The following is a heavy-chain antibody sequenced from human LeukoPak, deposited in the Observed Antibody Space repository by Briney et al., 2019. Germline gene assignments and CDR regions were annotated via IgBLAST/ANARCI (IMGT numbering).Heavy chain of an antibody. D-gene: IGHD2-15*01. Sequence: PGGSLRLSCAASGFTFSSYGMHWVRQAPGKGLEWVAVISYDGSNKYYADSVKGRFTISRDNSKNTLYLQMNSLRAEDTAVYYCAREHCSAGGCLYYFDYWGQGTLVTVSS. V-gene: IGHV3-30*03. CDR3: AREHCSAGGCLYYFDY. CDR2: ISYDGSNK. J-gene: IGHJ4*02. CDR1: GFTFSSYG.